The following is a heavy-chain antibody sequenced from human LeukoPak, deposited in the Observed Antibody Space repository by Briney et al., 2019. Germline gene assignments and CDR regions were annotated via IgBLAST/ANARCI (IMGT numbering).Heavy chain of an antibody. D-gene: IGHD6-19*01. CDR3: ARGPYSSGWYRGNWFDP. CDR1: GDSFSSNSAA. V-gene: IGHV6-1*01. CDR2: TYYRSKWYN. Sequence: SQTLSLTCAISGDSFSSNSAAWNWIRQSPSRGLEWLGRTYYRSKWYNDYAVSVKSRITINPDTSKNQFYLQLNSVTPEDTAVYYCARGPYSSGWYRGNWFDPWGQGTLVTVSS. J-gene: IGHJ5*02.